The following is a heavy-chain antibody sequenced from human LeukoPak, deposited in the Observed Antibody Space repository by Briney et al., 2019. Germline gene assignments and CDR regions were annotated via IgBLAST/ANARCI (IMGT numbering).Heavy chain of an antibody. J-gene: IGHJ4*02. CDR3: ATSGYSSSWYFG. Sequence: GGSLRLSCAASGFTFSSYAMSWVRQAPGKGLEWVSYITSSSSIIYYTDSVKGRFTISRDNAKNSLYLQMNSLRAEDTAVYYCATSGYSSSWYFGWGQGTLVTVSS. CDR2: ITSSSSII. D-gene: IGHD6-13*01. V-gene: IGHV3-48*01. CDR1: GFTFSSYA.